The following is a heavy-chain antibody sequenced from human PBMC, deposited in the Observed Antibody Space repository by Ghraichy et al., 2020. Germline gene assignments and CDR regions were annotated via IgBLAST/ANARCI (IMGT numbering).Heavy chain of an antibody. D-gene: IGHD2-2*01. J-gene: IGHJ6*02. CDR3: AKAMGDIVVVTLAVASYFACGLNV. Sequence: GGSLRLSFAASGFTFRNYAMNWVRQAPGKGLEWVSGISASGTRTYDADSVQGWFIVCRDNYKKPEHLKMNRLRAEDTAEYFCAKAMGDIVVVTLAVASYFACGLNVCGQGTKFTASS. CDR2: ISASGTRT. CDR1: GFTFRNYA. V-gene: IGHV3-23*01.